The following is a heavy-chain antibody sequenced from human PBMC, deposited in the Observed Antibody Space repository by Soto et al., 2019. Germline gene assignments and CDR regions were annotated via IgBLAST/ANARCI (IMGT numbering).Heavy chain of an antibody. CDR1: GGSISNYY. Sequence: SETLSLTCTVSGGSISNYYWSCIRQPPGKGLEWIGYIYYSRSTSYNPSLKSRVTISVDTSKNQFSLKLSSVTAADTAVYYGARRDGTYDRSAYYYEYWGQGTMVTVSS. CDR2: IYYSRST. D-gene: IGHD3-22*01. V-gene: IGHV4-59*01. CDR3: ARRDGTYDRSAYYYEY. J-gene: IGHJ4*02.